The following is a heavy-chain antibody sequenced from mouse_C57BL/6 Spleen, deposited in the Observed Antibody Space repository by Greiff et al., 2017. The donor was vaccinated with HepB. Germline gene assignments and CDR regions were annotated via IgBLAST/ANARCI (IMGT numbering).Heavy chain of an antibody. D-gene: IGHD2-1*01. V-gene: IGHV1-15*01. CDR3: TGNYAWFAY. J-gene: IGHJ3*01. CDR1: GYTFTDYE. CDR2: IDPETGGT. Sequence: QVQLQQSGAELVRPGASVTLSCKASGYTFTDYEMHWVKQTPVHGLEWIGAIDPETGGTAYNQKFKGKAILTADKSSSTAYMQLRSLTSEDAAVYYCTGNYAWFAYWGQGTLVTVSA.